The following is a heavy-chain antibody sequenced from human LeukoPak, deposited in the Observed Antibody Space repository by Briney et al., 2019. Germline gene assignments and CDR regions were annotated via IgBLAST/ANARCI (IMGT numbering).Heavy chain of an antibody. J-gene: IGHJ6*02. D-gene: IGHD2-15*01. CDR2: INHSGST. Sequence: PSETLSLTCAVYGGSFSGYYWSWLRQPPGKGLEWIGEINHSGSTNYNPSLKSRVTISVDTSKNQFSLKLSSVTAADTAVYYCARAVRAATNYYYGMDVWGQGTTVTVSS. CDR3: ARAVRAATNYYYGMDV. CDR1: GGSFSGYY. V-gene: IGHV4-34*01.